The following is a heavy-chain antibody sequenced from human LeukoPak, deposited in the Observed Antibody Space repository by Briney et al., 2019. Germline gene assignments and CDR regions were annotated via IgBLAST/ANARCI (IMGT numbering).Heavy chain of an antibody. D-gene: IGHD6-13*01. CDR1: GGSISSGNHY. V-gene: IGHV4-39*01. CDR3: ARAYSSSWYWNWFDP. CDR2: IYYSGST. Sequence: SETLSLTCTVSGGSISSGNHYWGWIRQSPETGLEWIGNIYYSGSTYYNPSLKSRVTISVDTSKNQFSLKLSSVTAADTAVYYCARAYSSSWYWNWFDPWGQGTLVTVSS. J-gene: IGHJ5*02.